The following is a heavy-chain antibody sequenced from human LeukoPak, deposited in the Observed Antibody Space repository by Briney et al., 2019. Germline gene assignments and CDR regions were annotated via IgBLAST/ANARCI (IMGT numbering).Heavy chain of an antibody. J-gene: IGHJ4*02. V-gene: IGHV4-59*01. Sequence: SETLSLTCTVSGGSISSYYWSWIRQPPGKGLEWIGYIYYRGSTNYNPSLKSRVTISVDTSKNQFSLKLSSVTAADTAVYYCARDSYGSGSYLRNWGQGTLVTVSS. D-gene: IGHD3-10*01. CDR3: ARDSYGSGSYLRN. CDR2: IYYRGST. CDR1: GGSISSYY.